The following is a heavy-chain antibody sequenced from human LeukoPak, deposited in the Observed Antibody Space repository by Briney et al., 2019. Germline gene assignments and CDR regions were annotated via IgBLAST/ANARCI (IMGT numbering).Heavy chain of an antibody. CDR2: IYFSGIT. J-gene: IGHJ3*02. D-gene: IGHD1-26*01. CDR3: ARRGGSPLGAFDI. Sequence: PSETLSLTCTVSGGSISSYFWNWIRQPPGKGLEWIGYIYFSGITSYNPSLKSRVTISVDTSKNQFSLRLSSVTAADTAVYYCARRGGSPLGAFDIWAQGTMVTVSS. CDR1: GGSISSYF. V-gene: IGHV4-59*01.